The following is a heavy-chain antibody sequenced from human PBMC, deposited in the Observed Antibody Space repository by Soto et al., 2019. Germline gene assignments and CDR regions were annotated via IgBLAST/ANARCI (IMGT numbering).Heavy chain of an antibody. V-gene: IGHV4-59*01. D-gene: IGHD3-16*01. CDR2: IYYSGST. CDR3: ARDQGGYTGVMAF. Sequence: SWIRQQPGKGLEWIGYIYYSGSTNYNPSLKSRATISVDTSKNQFSLKLSSVTAADTVVFQSARDQGGYTGVMAFWGQRSTV. J-gene: IGHJ6*01.